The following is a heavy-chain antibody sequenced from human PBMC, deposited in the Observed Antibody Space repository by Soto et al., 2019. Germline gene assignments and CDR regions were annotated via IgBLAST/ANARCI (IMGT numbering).Heavy chain of an antibody. CDR3: VTYDFIWGSYRVRWAY. CDR1: GFPFSYSW. Sequence: EVQLAESGGGLVNPGGSLRLSCVASGFPFSYSWMSWVRQAPGKGLEWVARIKSETDGETTDYAAPVEGRFTISRDDSKNTLNLQMNSLKTEDTAVYYCVTYDFIWGSYRVRWAYWGQGTLVTVSS. V-gene: IGHV3-15*01. J-gene: IGHJ4*02. D-gene: IGHD3-16*02. CDR2: IKSETDGETT.